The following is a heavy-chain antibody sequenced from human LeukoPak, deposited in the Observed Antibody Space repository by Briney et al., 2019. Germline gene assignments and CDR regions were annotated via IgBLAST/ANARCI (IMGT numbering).Heavy chain of an antibody. D-gene: IGHD6-25*01. CDR2: IYYSGST. CDR1: GDSISSDDYY. Sequence: PSETLSLTCTVSGDSISSDDYYWSWIRQPPGKGLEWIGYIYYSGSTNYNPSLKSRVTISVDTSKNQFSLKLGSVTAADTAVYYCARVRTAAADWYFDLWGRGTLVTVSS. CDR3: ARVRTAAADWYFDL. V-gene: IGHV4-61*08. J-gene: IGHJ2*01.